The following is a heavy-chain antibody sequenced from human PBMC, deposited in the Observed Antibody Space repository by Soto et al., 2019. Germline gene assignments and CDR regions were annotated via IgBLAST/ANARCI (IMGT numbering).Heavy chain of an antibody. J-gene: IGHJ6*02. V-gene: IGHV1-69*13. CDR1: GGTFSSYA. CDR3: ARSGARPGDYYYGMDV. CDR2: IIPIFGTA. D-gene: IGHD3-10*01. Sequence: SVKVSCEASGGTFSSYAISCVRQAPGQGLEWMGGIIPIFGTADYAQKFQGRVTITADESTSTAYMELSSLRSEDTAVYYCARSGARPGDYYYGMDVWGQGTTVTSP.